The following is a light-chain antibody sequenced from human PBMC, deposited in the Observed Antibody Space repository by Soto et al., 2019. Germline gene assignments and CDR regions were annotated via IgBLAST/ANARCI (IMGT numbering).Light chain of an antibody. CDR1: QGIRND. J-gene: IGKJ1*01. CDR2: AAS. CDR3: LQDYNYPWT. Sequence: AIQMTRSPSSLSASVGDRVTITCRASQGIRNDLGWYQQKPGTAPKLLIYAASSLQSGVPSRFSGSGSGTDFTLTISSLQPEDFATYYCLQDYNYPWTFGQGTKVEIK. V-gene: IGKV1-6*01.